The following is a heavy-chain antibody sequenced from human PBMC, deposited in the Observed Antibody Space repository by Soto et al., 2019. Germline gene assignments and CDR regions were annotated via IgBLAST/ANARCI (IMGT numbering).Heavy chain of an antibody. Sequence: PSATLSLTCTVSGGSISTYYWNWIRQPPGKGLEWIGYIYYSGTTSYNPSLKSRVTISVDTPNNQFSLKLSSVTAADTAIYYCARFGSEDTVSRPFDYWGQGTLVTVSS. D-gene: IGHD2-15*01. J-gene: IGHJ4*02. CDR3: ARFGSEDTVSRPFDY. CDR1: GGSISTYY. CDR2: IYYSGTT. V-gene: IGHV4-59*01.